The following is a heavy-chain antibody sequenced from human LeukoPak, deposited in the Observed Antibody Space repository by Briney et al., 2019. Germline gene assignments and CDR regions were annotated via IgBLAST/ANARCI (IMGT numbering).Heavy chain of an antibody. CDR2: ISAYNGHT. Sequence: ASVKVSCKASRYTFTSHGINSGRQSPGQGLWWMGWISAYNGHTNYAQKFQGRVTMTTDTSTSTAYMELRSLRSDDTAVYYCALYGSGWSFDYWGQGSLVTVSS. CDR1: RYTFTSHG. V-gene: IGHV1-18*01. J-gene: IGHJ4*02. CDR3: ALYGSGWSFDY. D-gene: IGHD6-19*01.